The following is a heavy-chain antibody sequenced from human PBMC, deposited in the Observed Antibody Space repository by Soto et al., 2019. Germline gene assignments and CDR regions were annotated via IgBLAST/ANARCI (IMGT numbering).Heavy chain of an antibody. CDR2: IYYSGST. CDR3: ATLILTHWLTMWYFVL. V-gene: IGHV4-39*01. Sequence: QLQLQESGPGLVKPSETLSLTCTVSGGSISSSSYYWGWIRQPPGKGLEWIGSIYYSGSTYYNPSLKSRVTFSADMSKNLSSLKLSSVTTANLVVYYCATLILTHWLTMWYFVLWFRGTLVTVSS. CDR1: GGSISSSSYY. J-gene: IGHJ2*01. D-gene: IGHD3-9*01.